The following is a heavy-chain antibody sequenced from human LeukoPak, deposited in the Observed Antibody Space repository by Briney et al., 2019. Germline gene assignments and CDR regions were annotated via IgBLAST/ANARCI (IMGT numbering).Heavy chain of an antibody. Sequence: SETLSLTCTVSGDSITSTFWNWIRQPPGRGLEWIGYIYYTGITNYNPPLKSRVTISLDTSKKQFSLKMTSVTAADTAVYYCARGEFPNYWGQGTLVTVSS. V-gene: IGHV4-59*01. CDR3: ARGEFPNY. J-gene: IGHJ4*02. CDR2: IYYTGIT. D-gene: IGHD3-10*01. CDR1: GDSITSTF.